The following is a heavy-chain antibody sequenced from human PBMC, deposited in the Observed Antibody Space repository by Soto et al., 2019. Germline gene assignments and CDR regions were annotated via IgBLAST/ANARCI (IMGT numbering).Heavy chain of an antibody. D-gene: IGHD3-22*01. CDR2: ISAYNGNT. CDR3: ARGGQRITMIVLVIGAFDI. Sequence: ASVKVSCKASGYTFTSYGISWVRQAPGQGLEWMGWISAYNGNTNYAQKLQGRVTMTTDTSTSPAYMELRSLRSDDTAVYYCARGGQRITMIVLVIGAFDIWGQGTMVTVSS. J-gene: IGHJ3*02. V-gene: IGHV1-18*04. CDR1: GYTFTSYG.